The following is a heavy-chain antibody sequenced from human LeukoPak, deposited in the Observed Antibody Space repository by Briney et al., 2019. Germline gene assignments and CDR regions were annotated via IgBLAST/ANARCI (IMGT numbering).Heavy chain of an antibody. CDR3: LYGGYFQH. V-gene: IGHV3-74*01. D-gene: IGHD2/OR15-2a*01. CDR2: INSDESIS. Sequence: QSGGSLRLSCAASGCTFSTYWMHWVRQVPNQGLMWVSRINSDESISEYVDSVNGRFIISRDNAKNTLYLQMNSLIADETAVFFFLYGGYFQHWGQGTLVTVSS. CDR1: GCTFSTYW. J-gene: IGHJ1*01.